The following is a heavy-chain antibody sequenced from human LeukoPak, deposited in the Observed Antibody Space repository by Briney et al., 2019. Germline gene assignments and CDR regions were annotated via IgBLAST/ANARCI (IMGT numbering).Heavy chain of an antibody. CDR2: LSGSGITT. J-gene: IGHJ4*01. V-gene: IGHV3-23*01. CDR1: GFTFCNSA. Sequence: GGSLRLSCAASGFTFCNSAMSWVRQAPGKGLEWVSTLSGSGITTYYADSVKGRFTISRDNSKNTLYLQMNSLRAEDTAVYYCAKGIYSSGWSYFDYWGHGTLVTVSS. CDR3: AKGIYSSGWSYFDY. D-gene: IGHD6-19*01.